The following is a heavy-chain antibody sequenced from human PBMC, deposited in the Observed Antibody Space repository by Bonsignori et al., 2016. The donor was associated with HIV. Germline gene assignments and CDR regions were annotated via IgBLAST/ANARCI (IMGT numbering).Heavy chain of an antibody. J-gene: IGHJ3*02. CDR1: GFSFSTYS. D-gene: IGHD6-13*01. CDR2: ISNSGSYI. CDR3: ARAWCDSWYDPQAFDI. V-gene: IGHV3-21*01. Sequence: VQLVESGGGLVKPGGSLRLSCEASGFSFSTYSMNWVRQAPGMGLEWVSSISNSGSYIYYGDSLKGRFTISRDNAKNSLYLQMNNLRAEDTAIYYCARAWCDSWYDPQAFDIWGQ.